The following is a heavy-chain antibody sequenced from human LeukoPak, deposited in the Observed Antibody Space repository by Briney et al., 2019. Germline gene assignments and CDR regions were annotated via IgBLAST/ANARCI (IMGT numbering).Heavy chain of an antibody. V-gene: IGHV3-48*03. D-gene: IGHD6-19*01. Sequence: GGSLRLSCVVSGITFSSYEMNWVRQAPGKGLEWVSHISTSGSTIYYADSVKGRFTISRDNAKNSLYLQMNGLRAEDTAIYYCASPQWLAFWGQGTLVTVSS. CDR3: ASPQWLAF. CDR2: ISTSGSTI. J-gene: IGHJ4*02. CDR1: GITFSSYE.